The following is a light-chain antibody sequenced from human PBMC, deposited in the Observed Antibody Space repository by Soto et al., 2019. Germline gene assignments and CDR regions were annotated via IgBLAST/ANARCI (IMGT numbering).Light chain of an antibody. J-gene: IGKJ1*01. V-gene: IGKV3-20*01. CDR1: QRASRQY. Sequence: VLTQSPDTLSLSPGDRATLSCRANQRASRQYLSWYQQRPGQPPRLLIYSVSMRADGIPVRVSGSGSGSEFTLTINRLEPEDFAVYYCQDFDSPQWTFGQGTKIE. CDR2: SVS. CDR3: QDFDSPQWT.